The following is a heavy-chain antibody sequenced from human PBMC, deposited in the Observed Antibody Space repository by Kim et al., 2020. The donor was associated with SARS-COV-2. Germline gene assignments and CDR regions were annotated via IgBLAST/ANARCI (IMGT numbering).Heavy chain of an antibody. CDR1: GGSFSGYY. J-gene: IGHJ6*02. CDR2: INHSGST. CDR3: AQAVAGEGDYYGMDV. Sequence: SETLSLTCAVYGGSFSGYYWSWIRQPPGKGLEWIGEINHSGSTNYNPSLKSRVTISVDTSKNQFSLKLSSVTAADTAVYYCAQAVAGEGDYYGMDVWGQGTTVTVSS. V-gene: IGHV4-34*01. D-gene: IGHD6-19*01.